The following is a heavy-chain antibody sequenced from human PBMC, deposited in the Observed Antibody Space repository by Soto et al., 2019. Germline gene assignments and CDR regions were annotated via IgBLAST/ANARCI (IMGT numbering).Heavy chain of an antibody. CDR2: IIPIFGAA. D-gene: IGHD6-13*01. CDR1: GGTFSSYA. V-gene: IGHV1-69*06. Sequence: QVQLVQSGAEVKKPGSSVMVSCKASGGTFSSYAISWVRQAPGQGLEWMGGIIPIFGAANYAQKIHGRVTITADKSTSTVYMVLSSLRSEDRAVYYCAREVGSSWYRGWFDPWGQGPLVTVSS. CDR3: AREVGSSWYRGWFDP. J-gene: IGHJ5*02.